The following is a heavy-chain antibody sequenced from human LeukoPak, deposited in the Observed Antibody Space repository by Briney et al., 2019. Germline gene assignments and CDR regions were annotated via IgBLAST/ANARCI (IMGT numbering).Heavy chain of an antibody. CDR1: GASINSYY. D-gene: IGHD3-10*01. V-gene: IGHV4-4*08. CDR2: VHTSGST. CDR3: ARGRHSLWVKRAFDI. Sequence: SETLSLTCTVSGASINSYYWHWVRQSPGKGLEWIGYVHTSGSTNYNPSLKSRVTISVDTSKNQFSLKLSSVTAADTAVYYCARGRHSLWVKRAFDIRGQGTMVTVSS. J-gene: IGHJ3*02.